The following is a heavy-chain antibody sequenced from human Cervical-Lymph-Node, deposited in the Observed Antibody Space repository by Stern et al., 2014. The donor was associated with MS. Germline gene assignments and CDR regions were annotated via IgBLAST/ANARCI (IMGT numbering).Heavy chain of an antibody. J-gene: IGHJ6*02. D-gene: IGHD3-10*01. Sequence: VQLVESGGGLVKPGGSLRLSCAASGFTSDYYITWVRQAPGRGLEGLSYISSSGSSIYYADSVKGRFTFSRDNAKNSGYLQMSSLRAEDTAIYYCATYCFGSGIYGMDVWGQGTTVTVSS. CDR3: ATYCFGSGIYGMDV. CDR2: ISSSGSSI. V-gene: IGHV3-11*01. CDR1: GFTSDYY.